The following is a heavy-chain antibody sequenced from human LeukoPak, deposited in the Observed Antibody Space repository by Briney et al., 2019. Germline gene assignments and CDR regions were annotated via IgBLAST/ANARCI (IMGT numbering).Heavy chain of an antibody. CDR2: IYSGGST. D-gene: IGHD3-10*01. Sequence: GGSLRLSCAASELTLSSNYMSWIRQAPGRGLEWVSFIYSGGSTYYADSVKGRFTISRDNGKNSLYLQMNSPRVEDTAVYYCAKLAKYFYGAETFYFFERWGQGTPVTASS. CDR3: AKLAKYFYGAETFYFFER. V-gene: IGHV3-53*01. CDR1: ELTLSSNY. J-gene: IGHJ1*01.